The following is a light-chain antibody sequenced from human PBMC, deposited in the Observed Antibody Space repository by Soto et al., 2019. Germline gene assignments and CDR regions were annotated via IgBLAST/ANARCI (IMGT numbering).Light chain of an antibody. V-gene: IGKV3-15*01. Sequence: DIVMTQSPAILSVSLGERATLSCLASQSISDNLAWFQQKPGQAPRLLIYGASTRATGIPARITGSGSGTEFTLTISSLQSEDFAVYYCQQYDEWPPSYTFGQGTKLEI. CDR3: QQYDEWPPSYT. CDR2: GAS. CDR1: QSISDN. J-gene: IGKJ2*01.